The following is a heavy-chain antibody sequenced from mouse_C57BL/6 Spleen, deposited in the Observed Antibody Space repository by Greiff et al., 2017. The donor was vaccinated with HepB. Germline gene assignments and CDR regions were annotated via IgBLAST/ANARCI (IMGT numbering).Heavy chain of an antibody. CDR1: GFTFSNYW. J-gene: IGHJ2*01. Sequence: EVKLVESGGGLVLPGGSMKFSCVASGFTFSNYWMNWVRQSPEKGLEWVAQIRLKSDNYATHYAESVKGRFTISRDDSKSSVYLQMNNLRAEDTGIYYCTGLGFDYWGQGTTLTVSS. CDR2: IRLKSDNYAT. V-gene: IGHV6-3*01. CDR3: TGLGFDY. D-gene: IGHD4-1*01.